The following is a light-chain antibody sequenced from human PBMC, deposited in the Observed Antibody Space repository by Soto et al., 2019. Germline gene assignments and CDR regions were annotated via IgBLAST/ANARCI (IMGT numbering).Light chain of an antibody. CDR2: DAS. CDR1: QSVSNY. CDR3: QQRSNWPVT. V-gene: IGKV3-11*01. J-gene: IGKJ3*01. Sequence: EIVLTQSPATLSLSPGERATLSCWASQSVSNYLAWYQQKPGQAPRLLIYDASNGATGIPARFSGSGSGTDFTLTISSLESEDFAVYYCQQRSNWPVTFGPGTKVDIK.